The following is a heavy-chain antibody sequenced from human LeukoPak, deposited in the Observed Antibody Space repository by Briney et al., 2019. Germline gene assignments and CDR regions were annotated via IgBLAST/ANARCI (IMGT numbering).Heavy chain of an antibody. D-gene: IGHD3-10*01. V-gene: IGHV3-23*01. J-gene: IGHJ4*02. CDR1: GFTFSDYV. CDR3: AKDSSMVRGDYDYFDY. Sequence: PGGSLRLSCAASGFTFSDYVMGWVRQAPGKGLEWVSGISDSGNRTYYADSVKGRFTISRDNSKKTLYLQMNSLRAEDTAVYYCAKDSSMVRGDYDYFDYWGQGTLVTVSS. CDR2: ISDSGNRT.